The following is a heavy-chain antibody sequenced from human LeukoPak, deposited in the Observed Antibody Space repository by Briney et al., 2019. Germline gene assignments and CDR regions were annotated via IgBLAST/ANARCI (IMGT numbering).Heavy chain of an antibody. CDR2: MYTSGST. V-gene: IGHV4-4*07. D-gene: IGHD3-10*01. CDR1: GGSISSYY. CDR3: ARGFGELLFDY. J-gene: IGHJ4*02. Sequence: SETLSLTCTVSGGSISSYYWSWIRQPAGKGLEWIGRMYTSGSTNYNPSLKSRVTMSEDASKNQYSLKLSSVTAAETAVYYCARGFGELLFDYWGQRTLVSVSS.